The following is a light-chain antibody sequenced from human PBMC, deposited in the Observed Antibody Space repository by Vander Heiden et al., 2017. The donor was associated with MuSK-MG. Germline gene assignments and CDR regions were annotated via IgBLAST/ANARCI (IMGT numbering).Light chain of an antibody. Sequence: DIVITQSPLSLPVTPGEPAFISCRSSQSLLHSKGYNYLDWYLQKPGQSPQLLIYLGSNRASGVPDRFSGSGSGTDFTLKISRVEAEDVGVYYCMQALQTPYTFGQGTKLEIK. CDR2: LGS. CDR1: QSLLHSKGYNY. J-gene: IGKJ2*01. CDR3: MQALQTPYT. V-gene: IGKV2-28*01.